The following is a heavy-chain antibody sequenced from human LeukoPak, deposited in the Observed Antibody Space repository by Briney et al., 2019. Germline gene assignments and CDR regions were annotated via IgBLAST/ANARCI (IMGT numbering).Heavy chain of an antibody. D-gene: IGHD3-22*01. CDR2: ISYDGSNK. CDR1: GFTFSSYG. V-gene: IGHV3-30*18. Sequence: GGSLRLSCAASGFTFSSYGMHWVRQAPGKGLEWVAVISYDGSNKYYADSVKGRFTISRDNSKNTLYLQMNSLRAEDTAVYYCAKVRDWGYYYDSSGPPDYWGQGTLVTVSS. J-gene: IGHJ4*02. CDR3: AKVRDWGYYYDSSGPPDY.